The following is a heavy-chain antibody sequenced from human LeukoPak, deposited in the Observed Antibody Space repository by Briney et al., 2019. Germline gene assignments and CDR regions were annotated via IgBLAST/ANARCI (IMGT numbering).Heavy chain of an antibody. CDR1: GFSFSSSS. Sequence: GGSLRLSCAASGFSFSSSSINWVRQAPGKGPEWVASISSSSRDTYYADSVKGRFTISRDNAKKSVYLQMSSLRAEDTAVYYCARERVDFDYWSRYYHYGMDAWGQGTTVTVTS. CDR2: ISSSSRDT. CDR3: ARERVDFDYWSRYYHYGMDA. J-gene: IGHJ6*02. D-gene: IGHD5-12*01. V-gene: IGHV3-21*01.